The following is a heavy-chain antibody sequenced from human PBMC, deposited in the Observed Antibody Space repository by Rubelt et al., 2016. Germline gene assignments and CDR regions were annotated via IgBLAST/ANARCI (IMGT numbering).Heavy chain of an antibody. CDR2: ISSSSSYI. CDR3: ARDAPHYDILTGYRNYGMDV. Sequence: EVQLVESGGGLVKPGGSLRLSCAASGFTFSSYSMNWVRQAPGKGLEWVSSISSSSSYIYYADSVKGRFTISRDNAKNSLYLQMNSLRAEDTAVYYCARDAPHYDILTGYRNYGMDVWGQGTTVTVSS. V-gene: IGHV3-21*01. J-gene: IGHJ6*02. CDR1: GFTFSSYS. D-gene: IGHD3-9*01.